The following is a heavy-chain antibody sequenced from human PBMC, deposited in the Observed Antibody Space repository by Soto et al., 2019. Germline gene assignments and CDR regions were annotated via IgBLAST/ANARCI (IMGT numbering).Heavy chain of an antibody. CDR1: GFTFSSYG. Sequence: GGSLRLSCAASGFTFSSYGMHWVRQAPGKGLEWVAVISYDGSNKYYADSVKGRFTISRDNSKNTLYLQMNSLRAEDTAVYYCAKNYYDSSGPSGYWGQGTLVTVSS. D-gene: IGHD3-22*01. CDR2: ISYDGSNK. J-gene: IGHJ4*02. CDR3: AKNYYDSSGPSGY. V-gene: IGHV3-30*18.